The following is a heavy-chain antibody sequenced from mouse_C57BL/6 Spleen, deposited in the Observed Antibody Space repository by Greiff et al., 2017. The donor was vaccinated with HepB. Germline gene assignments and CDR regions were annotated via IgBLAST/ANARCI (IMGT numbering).Heavy chain of an antibody. CDR2: IDPSDSYT. CDR1: GYTFTSYW. V-gene: IGHV1-59*01. Sequence: QVQLQQPGAELVRPGTSVKLSCKASGYTFTSYWMHWVKQRPGQGLEWIGVIDPSDSYTNYNQKFKGKATLTVDTSSSTAYMQLSSLTSEDSAVYYLAREVLTTVVASDYAMDYWGQGTSVTVSS. J-gene: IGHJ4*01. CDR3: AREVLTTVVASDYAMDY. D-gene: IGHD1-1*01.